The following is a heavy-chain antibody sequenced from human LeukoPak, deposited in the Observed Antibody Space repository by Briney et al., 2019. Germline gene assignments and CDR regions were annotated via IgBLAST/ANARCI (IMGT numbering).Heavy chain of an antibody. CDR3: ARVSDNNWFDP. J-gene: IGHJ5*02. CDR1: GGSISSYY. D-gene: IGHD2-15*01. CDR2: IYYSGST. Sequence: LETLSLTCTVSGGSISSYYWSWIRQPPGKGLEWIGYIYYSGSTNYNPSLKSRVTISVDTSKNQFSLKLSSVTAADTAVYYCARVSDNNWFDPWGQGTLVTVSS. V-gene: IGHV4-59*01.